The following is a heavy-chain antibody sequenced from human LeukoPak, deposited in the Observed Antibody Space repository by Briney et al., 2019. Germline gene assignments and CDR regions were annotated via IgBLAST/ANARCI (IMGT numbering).Heavy chain of an antibody. Sequence: SETLSLTCAVYGGSFSGYYWGWIRQPPERGLEWIGSMYHTGSTYYNPSLKSRVTISVDTSKNQFYLKLSSVTAADTAVYYCARGGWNKFDYWGQGTLVTVSS. J-gene: IGHJ4*02. CDR1: GGSFSGYY. D-gene: IGHD1-1*01. CDR2: MYHTGST. V-gene: IGHV4-34*01. CDR3: ARGGWNKFDY.